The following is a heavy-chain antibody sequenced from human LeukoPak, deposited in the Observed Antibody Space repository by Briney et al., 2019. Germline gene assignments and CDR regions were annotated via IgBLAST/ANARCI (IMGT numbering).Heavy chain of an antibody. CDR3: ARGLLPAGSGYFYSQNKYYFDY. J-gene: IGHJ4*02. CDR2: INSDGSST. Sequence: GGSLRLSCAASGFTFSSYWMHWVRQAPGKGLVWVSRINSDGSSTSYADSVKGRFTISRDNAKNSLYLQMNSLRAEDTAVYYCARGLLPAGSGYFYSQNKYYFDYWGQGTLVTVSS. D-gene: IGHD3-22*01. CDR1: GFTFSSYW. V-gene: IGHV3-74*01.